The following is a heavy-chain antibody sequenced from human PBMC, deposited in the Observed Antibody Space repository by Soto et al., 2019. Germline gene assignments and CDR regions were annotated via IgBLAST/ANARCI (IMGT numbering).Heavy chain of an antibody. J-gene: IGHJ5*02. V-gene: IGHV3-66*01. CDR2: IYSGGST. CDR1: GFTVSSNY. CDR3: VRDEAVPGSYYKAPS. Sequence: EVQLVESGGGLVQPGGSLRLSCAASGFTVSSNYMSWVRQAPGKGLEWVSVIYSGGSTYYADSVKGRFTISRDNSKNTLYLQMHSLRAEDTAVYYCVRDEAVPGSYYKAPSWGQGTLVTVSS. D-gene: IGHD3-10*01.